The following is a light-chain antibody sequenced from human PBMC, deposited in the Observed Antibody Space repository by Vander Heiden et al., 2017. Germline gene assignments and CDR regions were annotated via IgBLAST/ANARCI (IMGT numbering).Light chain of an antibody. CDR2: DAS. CDR3: QQRSNWPIP. V-gene: IGKV3-11*01. J-gene: IGKJ5*01. Sequence: EIVWTQSPATMSLSPGERSTLSCRASQSVSSYLAWYQQKPDQAPRLLIYDASTRATGIPVRFSGSGSGTDFTLTISSLEPEDFAVYYCQQRSNWPIPFGQGTRLEIK. CDR1: QSVSSY.